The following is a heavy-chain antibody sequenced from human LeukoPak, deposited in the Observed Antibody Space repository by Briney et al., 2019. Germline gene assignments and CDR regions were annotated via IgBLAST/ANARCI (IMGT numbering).Heavy chain of an antibody. Sequence: GGSLRLSCAASGFTFSSYAMSWVRQAPGKGLEWASAISGSGGSTYYADSVKGRFTISRDNSKNTLYLQMNSLRAEDTAVYYCANGLYDSSGSPNYYYMDVWGKGTTVTVSS. CDR3: ANGLYDSSGSPNYYYMDV. V-gene: IGHV3-23*01. J-gene: IGHJ6*03. CDR1: GFTFSSYA. CDR2: ISGSGGST. D-gene: IGHD3-22*01.